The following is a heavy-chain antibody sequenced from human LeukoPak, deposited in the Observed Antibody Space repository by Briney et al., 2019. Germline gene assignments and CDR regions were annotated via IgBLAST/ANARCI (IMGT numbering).Heavy chain of an antibody. Sequence: PSETLSLTCTVSGGSISSGGYYWSWIRQHPGKGLERIGYIYHSGSTYYNPSLKSRVTISVDRSKNQFSLKLSSVTAADTAVYYCARDIAAAGTGGLFDIWGQGTMVTVSS. V-gene: IGHV4-31*03. D-gene: IGHD6-13*01. CDR1: GGSISSGGYY. CDR2: IYHSGST. J-gene: IGHJ3*02. CDR3: ARDIAAAGTGGLFDI.